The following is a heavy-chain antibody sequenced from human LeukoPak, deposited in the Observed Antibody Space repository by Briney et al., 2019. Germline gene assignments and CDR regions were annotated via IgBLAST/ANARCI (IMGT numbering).Heavy chain of an antibody. V-gene: IGHV3-74*01. CDR2: INPGGSST. D-gene: IGHD4-11*01. CDR1: GFTFSNYW. Sequence: QSGGSLRLSCAASGFTFSNYWLHWVRQVPGKGLVWVSRINPGGSSTTYADSVKGRFTISRDNAKNTLYLQMNSLRAEDTAVYYCARSNQADDYWGQGTLVTVSS. CDR3: ARSNQADDY. J-gene: IGHJ4*02.